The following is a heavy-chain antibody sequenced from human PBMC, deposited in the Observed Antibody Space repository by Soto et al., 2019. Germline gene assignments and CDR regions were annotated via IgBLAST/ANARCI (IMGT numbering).Heavy chain of an antibody. CDR3: ASLTGMTTPTTDRGYAP. Sequence: SETLSLTCTVSGGSISSDSHHWDWIRQPPGKGPEWIGSIFFTGRTYYNPSLKSRVTISVDTSKNQFSLAMNYVTAADTAVYYCASLTGMTTPTTDRGYAPGGQGTLVTVP. J-gene: IGHJ5*02. D-gene: IGHD4-17*01. V-gene: IGHV4-39*01. CDR1: GGSISSDSHH. CDR2: IFFTGRT.